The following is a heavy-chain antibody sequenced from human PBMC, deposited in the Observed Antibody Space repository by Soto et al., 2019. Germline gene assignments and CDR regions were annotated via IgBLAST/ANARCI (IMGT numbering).Heavy chain of an antibody. J-gene: IGHJ6*02. CDR1: GYSFTSYW. CDR3: ARHLTADIVVVPAATYGMDV. Sequence: GESLKISCKGSGYSFTSYWISWVRQMPGKGLEWMGRIDPSDSYTNYSPSFQGHVTISADKSISTAYLQWSSLKASDTAMYYCARHLTADIVVVPAATYGMDVWGQGTTVTV. D-gene: IGHD2-2*01. V-gene: IGHV5-10-1*01. CDR2: IDPSDSYT.